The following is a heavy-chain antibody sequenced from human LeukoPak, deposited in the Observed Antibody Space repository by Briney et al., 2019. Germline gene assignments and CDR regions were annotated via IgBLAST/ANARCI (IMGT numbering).Heavy chain of an antibody. Sequence: GGSLRLSCAASGFTFSSYAMSWVRQVPGKGLEWVSAISGSGGSTYYADSVKGRFTISRDNSKNTLYLQMNSLRAEDTAVYYCAKVRAPYCSSTSCYWVGVDYWGQGTLVTVSS. CDR3: AKVRAPYCSSTSCYWVGVDY. CDR2: ISGSGGST. V-gene: IGHV3-23*01. D-gene: IGHD2-2*01. J-gene: IGHJ4*02. CDR1: GFTFSSYA.